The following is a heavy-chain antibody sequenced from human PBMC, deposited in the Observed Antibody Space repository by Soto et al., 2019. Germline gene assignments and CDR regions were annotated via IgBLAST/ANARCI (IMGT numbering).Heavy chain of an antibody. V-gene: IGHV3-30*03. CDR2: ISYDGSNK. CDR3: VAGQYFFDY. Sequence: PGGSPRLSGAASGFSFSSDVMQWVRQAPGKGLEWVAVISYDGSNKYYADSVKDRFTISRDNSKKTLYLQMNSLRADDTAVYYCVAGQYFFDYCGQGTLVTVSS. J-gene: IGHJ4*02. D-gene: IGHD6-19*01. CDR1: GFSFSSDV.